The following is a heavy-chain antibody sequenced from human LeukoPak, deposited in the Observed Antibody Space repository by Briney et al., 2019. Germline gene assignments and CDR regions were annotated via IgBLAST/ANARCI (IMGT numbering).Heavy chain of an antibody. D-gene: IGHD5-18*01. J-gene: IGHJ6*03. CDR2: ISSDGSKI. CDR3: AKDQKRGYSYGYLFYYYYMDV. CDR1: GFIFSNYA. Sequence: GGSLRLSCAASGFIFSNYAMHWVRQAPGKGLEWVALISSDGSKIYYADSVKGRFTISRDNSRNTLYLQMNSLRAEDTAVYYCAKDQKRGYSYGYLFYYYYMDVWGKGTTVTISS. V-gene: IGHV3-30*04.